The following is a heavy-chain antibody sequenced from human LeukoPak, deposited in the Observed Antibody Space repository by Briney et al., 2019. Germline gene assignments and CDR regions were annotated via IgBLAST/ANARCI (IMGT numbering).Heavy chain of an antibody. CDR3: ARGLPRVPVAPFDI. CDR1: GGSISSYY. V-gene: IGHV4-4*07. D-gene: IGHD5-12*01. Sequence: SETLSLTCTVSGGSISSYYWSWIRQPAGKGLEWIGRIYTSGSTNYNPSLKSRVTMSVDTSKNQFSLKLSSVTAADTAVYYCARGLPRVPVAPFDIWGQGTMVTVSS. CDR2: IYTSGST. J-gene: IGHJ3*02.